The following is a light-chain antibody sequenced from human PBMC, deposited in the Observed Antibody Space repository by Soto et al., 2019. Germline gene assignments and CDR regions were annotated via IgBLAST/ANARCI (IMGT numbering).Light chain of an antibody. CDR1: SSNIGSTT. V-gene: IGLV1-44*01. CDR3: AAWDDNLNGPV. Sequence: QLVLTQPPSASGTPGQRVTISCSGSSSNIGSTTVNWYQQLPGSAPKLLIYNNNQRPSGVPDRFSGSKSGTSASLAISGLQSEDEADYSCAAWDDNLNGPVFGGGTKLTVL. J-gene: IGLJ2*01. CDR2: NNN.